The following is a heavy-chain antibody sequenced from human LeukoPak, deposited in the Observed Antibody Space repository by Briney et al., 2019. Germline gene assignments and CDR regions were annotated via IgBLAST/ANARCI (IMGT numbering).Heavy chain of an antibody. V-gene: IGHV4-30-2*01. J-gene: IGHJ5*02. CDR2: IYHSGST. Sequence: PSQTLSLTCAVSGGSISSSGYSWSWIRQPPGKGLEWIGYIYHSGSTYYNPSLKSRVTISVDRSKNQFSLKLSSVTAADTAVYYCAREPSGRSGWFDPWGQGTLVTVSS. CDR3: AREPSGRSGWFDP. D-gene: IGHD3-10*01. CDR1: GGSISSSGYS.